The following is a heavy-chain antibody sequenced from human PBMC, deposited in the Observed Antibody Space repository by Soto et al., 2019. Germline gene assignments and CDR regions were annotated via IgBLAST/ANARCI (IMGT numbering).Heavy chain of an antibody. Sequence: ASVKVSCKVSGYTLTELSMHWVRQAPGKGLEWMGGFDPEDGETIYAQKFQGRVTMTEDTSTDTAYMELSSLRSEDTAVYYCATVYGSGSYYNPLEVLAWFDPWG. CDR3: ATVYGSGSYYNPLEVLAWFDP. J-gene: IGHJ5*02. CDR2: FDPEDGET. V-gene: IGHV1-24*01. CDR1: GYTLTELS. D-gene: IGHD3-10*01.